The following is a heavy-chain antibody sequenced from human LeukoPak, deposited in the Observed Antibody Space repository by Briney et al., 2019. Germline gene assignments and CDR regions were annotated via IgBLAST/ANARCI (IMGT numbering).Heavy chain of an antibody. Sequence: GGSLRLSCAASGFTFSSYWMHWVRHAPGKGLVWVSRINSDGSSTSYADSVKGRFTISRDNAKNTLYLQMNSLRAEDTAVYYCARGPLWFGDLDAFDIWGQGTMVTVSS. CDR3: ARGPLWFGDLDAFDI. V-gene: IGHV3-74*01. CDR2: INSDGSST. J-gene: IGHJ3*02. CDR1: GFTFSSYW. D-gene: IGHD3-10*01.